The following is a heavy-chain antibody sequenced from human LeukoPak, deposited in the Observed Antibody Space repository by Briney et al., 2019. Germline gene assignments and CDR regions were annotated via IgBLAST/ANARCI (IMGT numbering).Heavy chain of an antibody. CDR3: AKYTPANYYGSGSIFDY. D-gene: IGHD3-10*01. J-gene: IGHJ4*02. V-gene: IGHV3-23*01. CDR2: ISGSGVST. CDR1: GGSFSGYY. Sequence: PSETLSPTCAVYGGSFSGYYWSWVRQAPGKGLEWVSAISGSGVSTYYADSVKGRFTISRDNSKDTLYLQMSNLRAEDTAVYYCAKYTPANYYGSGSIFDYWGQGTLVTVSS.